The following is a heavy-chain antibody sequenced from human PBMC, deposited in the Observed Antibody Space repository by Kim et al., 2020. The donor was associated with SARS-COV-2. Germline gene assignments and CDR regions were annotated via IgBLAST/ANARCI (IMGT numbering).Heavy chain of an antibody. V-gene: IGHV3-48*04. D-gene: IGHD4-17*01. CDR2: ISSSSTI. CDR1: GFTFSSYS. CDR3: ARDHPADYGDYSLYYYYG. J-gene: IGHJ6*01. Sequence: GGSLRLSCAASGFTFSSYSMNWVRQAPGKGLEWVSYISSSSTIYYADSVKGRFTISRDNAKNSLYLQMNSLRAEETAVDYCARDHPADYGDYSLYYYYG.